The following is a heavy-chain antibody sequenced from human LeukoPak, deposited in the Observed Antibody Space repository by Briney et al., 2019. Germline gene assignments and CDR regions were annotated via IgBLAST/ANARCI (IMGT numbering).Heavy chain of an antibody. CDR3: ATTAQLAGYYGMDV. D-gene: IGHD1-1*01. Sequence: GGSLRLSCAASVSSNYMSWVRQAPGKGLEWVSVIYSGGTTYYADSVKGRFTISRDNSKNTLYLQMNSLRAEDTAVYYCATTAQLAGYYGMDVWGQGTTVTVSS. J-gene: IGHJ6*02. V-gene: IGHV3-66*01. CDR2: IYSGGTT. CDR1: VSSNY.